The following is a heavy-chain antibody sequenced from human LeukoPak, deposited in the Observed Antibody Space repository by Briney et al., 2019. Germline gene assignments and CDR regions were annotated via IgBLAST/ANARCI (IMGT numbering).Heavy chain of an antibody. CDR2: IYYSGST. V-gene: IGHV4-39*01. CDR3: ARRYNWKARGLYNWFDP. J-gene: IGHJ5*02. CDR1: GGSISSCSYY. D-gene: IGHD1-20*01. Sequence: SETLSLTCTVSGGSISSCSYYWGWIRQPPGKGLEWIGSIYYSGSTYYNPSLKSRVTISVDTPKNQFSLKLSSVTAADTAVYYCARRYNWKARGLYNWFDPWGQGTLVTVSS.